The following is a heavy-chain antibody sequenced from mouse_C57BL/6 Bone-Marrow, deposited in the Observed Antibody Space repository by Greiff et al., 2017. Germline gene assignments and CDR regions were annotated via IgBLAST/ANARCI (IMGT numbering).Heavy chain of an antibody. V-gene: IGHV14-4*01. CDR2: NDPENGDT. CDR3: THYYYGSYYFDY. Sequence: EVQLQQSGAELVRPGASVKLSCTASGFNIKDYYMHWVKQRPEQGLEWIGWNDPENGDTEYASKFQGKATITADTSSNTAYLQLSSLTFEYTAVYYCTHYYYGSYYFDYWGQGTTLTVSS. J-gene: IGHJ2*01. CDR1: GFNIKDYY. D-gene: IGHD1-1*01.